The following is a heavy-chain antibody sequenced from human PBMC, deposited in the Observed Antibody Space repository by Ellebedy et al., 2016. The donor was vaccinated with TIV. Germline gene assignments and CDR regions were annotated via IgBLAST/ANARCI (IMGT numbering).Heavy chain of an antibody. J-gene: IGHJ4*02. V-gene: IGHV3-53*01. Sequence: GESLKISCAVSGFNVSGHSMTWVRQAPGRGLEWVSLIYSAGITYYADSVQGRFTISRDSSKNTVYLQMNSLRAEDTAVYYCARDLRMYYCDYWGQGTLVTVSS. CDR1: GFNVSGHS. CDR2: IYSAGIT. CDR3: ARDLRMYYCDY.